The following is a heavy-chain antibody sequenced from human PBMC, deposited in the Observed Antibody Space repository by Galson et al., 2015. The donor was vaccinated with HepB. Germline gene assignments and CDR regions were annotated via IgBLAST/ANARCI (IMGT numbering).Heavy chain of an antibody. CDR3: ARGRDIVATFDFDY. CDR1: GGTFSSYA. J-gene: IGHJ4*02. D-gene: IGHD5-12*01. Sequence: SVKVSCKASGGTFSSYAISWVRQAPGQGLEWMGGIIPIFGTANYAQKFQGRVAITADESTSTAYMELSSLRSEDTAVYYCARGRDIVATFDFDYWGQGTLVTVSS. CDR2: IIPIFGTA. V-gene: IGHV1-69*13.